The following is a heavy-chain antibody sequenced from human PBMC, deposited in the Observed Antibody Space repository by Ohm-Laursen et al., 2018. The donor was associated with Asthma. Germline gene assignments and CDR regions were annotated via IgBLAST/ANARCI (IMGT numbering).Heavy chain of an antibody. CDR1: GFTFSSYW. D-gene: IGHD3-10*01. V-gene: IGHV3-21*01. CDR2: ISSSNKYI. CDR3: ARDRITMVRGADYYYYYGMDV. J-gene: IGHJ6*02. Sequence: SLRLSCAASGFTFSSYWMSWVRQPPGKGLEWVSSISSSNKYIYYADSVKGRFTISRDNAKNSLYLQINSLRAEDTAVYYCARDRITMVRGADYYYYYGMDVWGQGTTVSVSS.